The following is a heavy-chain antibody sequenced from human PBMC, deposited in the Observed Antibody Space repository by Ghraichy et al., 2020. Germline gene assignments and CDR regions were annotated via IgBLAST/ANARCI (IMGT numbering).Heavy chain of an antibody. CDR1: GYRFSNYD. V-gene: IGHV1-18*01. CDR2: ISSYTGNT. Sequence: ASVKVSCRTSGYRFSNYDISWVRQAPGHGLEWMGWISSYTGNTEFSQRFQGRLILTTDTSSNTAYMELMNLRSDDTAVYYCATESFPWGQGTLVTVSS. J-gene: IGHJ4*02. CDR3: ATESFP. D-gene: IGHD3-3*02.